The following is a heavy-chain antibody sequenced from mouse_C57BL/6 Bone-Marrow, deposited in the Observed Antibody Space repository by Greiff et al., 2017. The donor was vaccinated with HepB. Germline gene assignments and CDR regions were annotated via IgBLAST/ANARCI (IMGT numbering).Heavy chain of an antibody. Sequence: VKLMESGPGLVAPSGFSLTSYGVHWVRQPPGKGLEWLVVIWSDGSTTYNSALKSRLSISKDNSKSQVFLKMNSLQTDDTAMYYCARHGYGSSYGWYFDVWGTGTTVTVSS. V-gene: IGHV2-6-1*01. CDR3: ARHGYGSSYGWYFDV. D-gene: IGHD1-1*01. CDR2: IWSDGST. CDR1: FSLTSYG. J-gene: IGHJ1*03.